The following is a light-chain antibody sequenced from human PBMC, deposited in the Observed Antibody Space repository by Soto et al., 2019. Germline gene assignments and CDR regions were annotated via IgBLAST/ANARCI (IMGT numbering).Light chain of an antibody. J-gene: IGLJ2*01. Sequence: SVLTQPPSVSGAPGQRIIISCTGSSSNIGAGFDVHWYQHLPGTAPKLLVYDNDNRPSGLPARFSDSRSGTSASLAITSLQADDEADYYCQSYDNSLSGVVFGGGTKLTVL. CDR3: QSYDNSLSGVV. CDR1: SSNIGAGFD. CDR2: DND. V-gene: IGLV1-40*01.